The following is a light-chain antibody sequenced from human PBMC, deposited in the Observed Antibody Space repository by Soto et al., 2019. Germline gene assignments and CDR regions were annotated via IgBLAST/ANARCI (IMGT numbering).Light chain of an antibody. CDR2: GTS. V-gene: IGKV3-20*01. CDR3: QQYGTSPWT. J-gene: IGKJ1*01. Sequence: EIVLTQSPGTLSLSPGERATLSCRASQSVGNSYLAWYQQKPGQAPRLLIYGTSSRASGIPDRFSGSGSGTDFTLTISRLEPEDFGVFYCQQYGTSPWTFGQGTKVEIK. CDR1: QSVGNSY.